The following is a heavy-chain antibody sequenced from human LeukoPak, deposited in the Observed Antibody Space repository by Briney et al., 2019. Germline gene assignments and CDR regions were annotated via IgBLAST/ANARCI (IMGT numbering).Heavy chain of an antibody. Sequence: PGGSLRLSCAASGFTFSDYYMSWIRQAPGKGLEWVSYISSGGSTIYYADSVKGRFTISRDNAKNSLYLQMNSLKTEDTAVYYCTRGAGSTAVAGDITYYYPMDVWGQGTTVTVSS. CDR2: ISSGGSTI. CDR1: GFTFSDYY. J-gene: IGHJ6*02. CDR3: TRGAGSTAVAGDITYYYPMDV. D-gene: IGHD3-16*01. V-gene: IGHV3-11*01.